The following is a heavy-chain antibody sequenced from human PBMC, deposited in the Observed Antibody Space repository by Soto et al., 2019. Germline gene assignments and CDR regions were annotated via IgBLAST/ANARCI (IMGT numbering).Heavy chain of an antibody. V-gene: IGHV3-23*01. CDR2: ISGSGGST. CDR3: AKDLKRSPGGDYIWGSYVIDY. Sequence: GGSLRLSCAASGFTFSSYAMSWFRQAPGKGLEWVSAISGSGGSTYYADSVKGRFTISRDNSKNTLYLQMNSLRAEDTAVYYCAKDLKRSPGGDYIWGSYVIDYWGQGTLVTVSS. D-gene: IGHD3-16*01. J-gene: IGHJ4*02. CDR1: GFTFSSYA.